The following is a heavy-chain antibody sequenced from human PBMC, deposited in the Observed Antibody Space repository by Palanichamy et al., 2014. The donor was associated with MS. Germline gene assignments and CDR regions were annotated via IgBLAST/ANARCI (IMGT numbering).Heavy chain of an antibody. V-gene: IGHV4-59*01. CDR1: GGSISSYY. CDR3: ATGFGSPYYYYYYMDV. J-gene: IGHJ6*03. D-gene: IGHD2-15*01. CDR2: IYYSGST. Sequence: TWAVSGGSISSYYWSWIRQPPGKGLEWIGYIYYSGSTNYNPSLKSRVTISVDTSKNQFSLKLSSVTAADTAVYYCATGFGSPYYYYYYMDVWGKGTTVTVSS.